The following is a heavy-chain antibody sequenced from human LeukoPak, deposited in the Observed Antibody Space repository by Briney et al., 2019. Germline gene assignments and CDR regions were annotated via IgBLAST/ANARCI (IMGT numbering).Heavy chain of an antibody. Sequence: TGGSMRLSCAASVFSFSSYTMNWVRLAPGRGLEWVSSIIGTSEMHYADSVKGRFTVSRDNDKNALFLQLYSLSVEDTAVYYCTRAIIVALGTGPCDIWGQGTVVTVSS. CDR2: IIGTSEM. D-gene: IGHD6-13*01. CDR3: TRAIIVALGTGPCDI. V-gene: IGHV3-21*06. J-gene: IGHJ3*02. CDR1: VFSFSSYT.